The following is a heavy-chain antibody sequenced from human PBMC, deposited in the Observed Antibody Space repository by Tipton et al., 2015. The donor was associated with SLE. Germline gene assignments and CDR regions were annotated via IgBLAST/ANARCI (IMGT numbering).Heavy chain of an antibody. CDR2: ISTYNGNT. CDR1: GYSFTSYG. CDR3: ERDGGASSGGWFVGAIGY. J-gene: IGHJ4*02. D-gene: IGHD2-15*01. V-gene: IGHV1-18*01. Sequence: QVQLVQSGAEVKKPGASVKVSCKASGYSFTSYGITWVRQAPGQGLEWMGWISTYNGNTNSAQKFQGRATMTTDTSTNTAYMELRNLRSDDTAMYYCERDGGASSGGWFVGAIGYWGQGTLVTVSS.